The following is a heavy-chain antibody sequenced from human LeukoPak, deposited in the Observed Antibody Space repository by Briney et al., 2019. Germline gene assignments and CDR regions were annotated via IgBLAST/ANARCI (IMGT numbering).Heavy chain of an antibody. CDR3: ARELIASGNDY. CDR1: GGSISSGDYY. D-gene: IGHD2-8*01. CDR2: IYYSGST. Sequence: SETLSLTCTVSGGSISSGDYYWSWIRQPPGKGLEWIGYIYYSGSTYYNPSLKSRVTISVDTSKNQFSPKLSSVTAADTAVYYCARELIASGNDYWGQGTLVTVSS. J-gene: IGHJ4*02. V-gene: IGHV4-30-4*01.